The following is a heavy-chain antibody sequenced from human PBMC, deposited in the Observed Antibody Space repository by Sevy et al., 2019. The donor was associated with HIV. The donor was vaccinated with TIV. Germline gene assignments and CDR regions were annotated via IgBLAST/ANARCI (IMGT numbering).Heavy chain of an antibody. CDR1: GGSISSSSYY. J-gene: IGHJ4*02. CDR2: IYYSGST. Sequence: SETLSLTCTVSGGSISSSSYYWGRLGQPPGQGLEWIGRIYYSGSTYYNPSLKSRVTISVDTSKNQFSLKLSSVTAADTAVYYCARGLLRWLQPDYWGQGTLVTVSS. D-gene: IGHD5-12*01. CDR3: ARGLLRWLQPDY. V-gene: IGHV4-39*01.